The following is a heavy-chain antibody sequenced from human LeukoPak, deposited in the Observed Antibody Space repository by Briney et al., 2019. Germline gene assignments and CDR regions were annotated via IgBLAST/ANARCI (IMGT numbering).Heavy chain of an antibody. J-gene: IGHJ1*01. V-gene: IGHV1-2*02. CDR1: GYTFTDYY. Sequence: ASVKVSCKASGYTFTDYYFHWVRQAPGQGLEWMGWINPNSGGTNYAQKFQGRVTMTRDTSISTAYMELSSLRSEDTAVYYCARPGVGSHEQAEYFQHWGQGTLVTVSS. CDR2: INPNSGGT. D-gene: IGHD1/OR15-1a*01. CDR3: ARPGVGSHEQAEYFQH.